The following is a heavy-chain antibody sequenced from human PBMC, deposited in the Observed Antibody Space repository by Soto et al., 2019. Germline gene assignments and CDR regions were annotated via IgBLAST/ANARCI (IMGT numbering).Heavy chain of an antibody. Sequence: GESLKISCKGSGYTFSDYWIGWVRQMPGKGLEWLGIILPSNSDIRYSPSFQGQVTISADKSISTAYLQWSSLKASDTAMYYCARLYNGVCYVWAQGTTVTVSS. J-gene: IGHJ6*02. D-gene: IGHD2-8*01. CDR2: ILPSNSDI. V-gene: IGHV5-51*01. CDR1: GYTFSDYW. CDR3: ARLYNGVCYV.